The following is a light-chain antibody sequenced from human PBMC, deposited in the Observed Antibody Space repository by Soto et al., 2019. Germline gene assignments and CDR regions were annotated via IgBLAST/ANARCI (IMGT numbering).Light chain of an antibody. J-gene: IGLJ3*02. CDR3: SSDTSSSTRV. V-gene: IGLV2-14*01. CDR2: EVS. Sequence: QSALTQPASVSGSPGQSITISCTGTSSDVGGYNYVSWFQQHAGKVPKLIIYEVSNRPSGVSHRFSGSNSGKTASLTISGLQAEDEDDYYCSSDTSSSTRVFGGGTKVTVL. CDR1: SSDVGGYNY.